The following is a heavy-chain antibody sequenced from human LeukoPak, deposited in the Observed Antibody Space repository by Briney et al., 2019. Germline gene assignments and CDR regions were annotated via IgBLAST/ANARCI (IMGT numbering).Heavy chain of an antibody. CDR1: GGSISSYY. CDR3: AVGDYFDY. CDR2: IYYSGST. V-gene: IGHV4-59*12. Sequence: SETLSLTCTVSGGSISSYYWSWIRQPPGKGLEWIGYIYYSGSTNYNSSLKSRVTISVDTSKNQFSLKLSSVTAADTAVYYCAVGDYFDYWGQGTLVTVSS. J-gene: IGHJ4*02.